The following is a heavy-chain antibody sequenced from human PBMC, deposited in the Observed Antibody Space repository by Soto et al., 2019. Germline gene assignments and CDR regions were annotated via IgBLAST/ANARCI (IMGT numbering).Heavy chain of an antibody. CDR3: TKVSSGLFDP. J-gene: IGHJ5*02. CDR2: AYYSGNT. V-gene: IGHV4-39*01. Sequence: SETLSLTCTVSGGSISSSGFSRGWVRQTPGTGLEWIGCAYYSGNTYYNPSLKSRDTISVDTSGNQFSLRLNSFTAADTAVYYCTKVSSGLFDPWGQGTLVTVSS. D-gene: IGHD2-8*01. CDR1: GGSISSSGFS.